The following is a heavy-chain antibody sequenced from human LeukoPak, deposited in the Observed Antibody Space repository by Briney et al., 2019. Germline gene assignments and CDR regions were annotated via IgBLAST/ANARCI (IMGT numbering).Heavy chain of an antibody. D-gene: IGHD3-22*01. V-gene: IGHV4-34*01. Sequence: PSGTLSLTCAVYGGSFSGYYWSWIRQPPGKGLEWIGEINHSGSTNYNPSLKSRVTISVDTSKNQFSLKLSSVTAADTAVYYCARGLRYDSSWGQGTLVTVSS. CDR2: INHSGST. CDR1: GGSFSGYY. CDR3: ARGLRYDSS. J-gene: IGHJ5*02.